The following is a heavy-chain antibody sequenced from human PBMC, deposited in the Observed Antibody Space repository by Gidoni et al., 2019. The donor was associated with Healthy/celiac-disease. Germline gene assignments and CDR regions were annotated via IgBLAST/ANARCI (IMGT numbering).Heavy chain of an antibody. D-gene: IGHD1-26*01. CDR1: GFNYDAYA. CDR2: ISWNSGSI. J-gene: IGHJ6*02. CDR3: AKEGGSRLHDYYYYGMDV. V-gene: IGHV3-9*01. Sequence: EVQLVESGGGLVQPGRSLRLSCAASGFNYDAYAMPWVRQAPGKGLECVSGISWNSGSIGYADSVKGRFTISRDNAKNSWYLQMNSLRAEDTALYYCAKEGGSRLHDYYYYGMDVWGQGTTVTVSS.